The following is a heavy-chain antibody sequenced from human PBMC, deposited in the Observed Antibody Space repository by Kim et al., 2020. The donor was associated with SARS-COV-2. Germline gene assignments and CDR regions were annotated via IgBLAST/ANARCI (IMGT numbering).Heavy chain of an antibody. Sequence: DSVQGRLTISRDNSQNALYLQMNSRGAEDTAVYYCAKDLGFRSIAARPGYWGQGTLVTVSS. J-gene: IGHJ4*02. D-gene: IGHD6-6*01. V-gene: IGHV3-23*01. CDR3: AKDLGFRSIAARPGY.